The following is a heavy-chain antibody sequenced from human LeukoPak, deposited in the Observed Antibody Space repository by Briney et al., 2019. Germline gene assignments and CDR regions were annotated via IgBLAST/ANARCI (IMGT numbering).Heavy chain of an antibody. CDR1: GFAVSSNY. CDR3: ARDCSSSCSPYYGMDV. CDR2: IHSGGTT. J-gene: IGHJ6*02. Sequence: GGSLRLSCAASGFAVSSNYMSWVRQAPGKGLEWVSIIHSGGTTNYVDSVKGRFTISRDNSRNTLYLQMNSLRAEDTAVYYCARDCSSSCSPYYGMDVWGQGTTVTVSS. V-gene: IGHV3-53*01. D-gene: IGHD2-2*01.